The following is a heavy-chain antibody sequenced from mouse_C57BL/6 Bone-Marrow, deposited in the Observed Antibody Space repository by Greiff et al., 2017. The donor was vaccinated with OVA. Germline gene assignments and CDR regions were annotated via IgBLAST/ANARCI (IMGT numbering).Heavy chain of an antibody. CDR3: ARYCYGSRYDWYFDD. J-gene: IGHJ1*03. CDR1: GYTFTSYW. CDR2: IDPSDSYT. Sequence: VQLQQPGAELVKPGASVKLSCTASGYTFTSYWMQWVKQRPGQGLEWIGEIDPSDSYTNYKPKFKGKATMTVDTSSSTAYMQLSSLTSEDSAVYYGARYCYGSRYDWYFDDWGTGTTVTVSS. D-gene: IGHD1-1*01. V-gene: IGHV1-50*01.